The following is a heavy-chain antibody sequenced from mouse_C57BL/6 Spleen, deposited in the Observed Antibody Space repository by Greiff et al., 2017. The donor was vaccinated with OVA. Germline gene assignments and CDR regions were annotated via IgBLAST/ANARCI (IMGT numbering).Heavy chain of an antibody. J-gene: IGHJ1*03. V-gene: IGHV1-58*01. D-gene: IGHD1-1*01. CDR3: ARSYYGSSYEWYFDV. Sequence: EVMLVESGAELVRPGSSVKMSCKTSGYTFTSYGINWVKQRPGQGLEWIGYIYIGNGYTEYNEKFKGKATLTSDTSSSTAYMQLSSLTSEDSAIYFCARSYYGSSYEWYFDVWGTGTTVTVSS. CDR2: IYIGNGYT. CDR1: GYTFTSYG.